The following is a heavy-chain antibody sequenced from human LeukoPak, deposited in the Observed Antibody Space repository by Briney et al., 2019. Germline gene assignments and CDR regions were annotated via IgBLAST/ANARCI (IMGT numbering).Heavy chain of an antibody. CDR1: GFTFSSYA. J-gene: IGHJ4*02. CDR3: AKASVDHDILPGYS. V-gene: IGHV3-23*01. D-gene: IGHD3-9*01. Sequence: GGSLRLSCAASGFTFSSYAMSCGRQAPGKGLWWVSAISVSGGSTYYADSVKGRFNIPRDNSKNTLYLQVNSLRAEDTGVYYCAKASVDHDILPGYSWGQGTLVTVPS. CDR2: ISVSGGST.